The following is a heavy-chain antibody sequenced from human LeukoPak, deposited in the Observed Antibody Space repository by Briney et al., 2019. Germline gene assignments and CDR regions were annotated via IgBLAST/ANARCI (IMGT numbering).Heavy chain of an antibody. CDR1: GFPFSDFA. V-gene: IGHV3-23*01. CDR3: AKGGAAMTDAPHGDVVTTTLDAFDI. CDR2: VSGSGGRK. Sequence: HTGGSLTLSCVASGFPFSDFAISWVRQAPGQGLKWVSAVSGSGGRKFYEDSVRGRFTISRDNSKKTLHLQLNSLKVEDTAVYYCAKGGAAMTDAPHGDVVTTTLDAFDIWGQGTMVTVSS. D-gene: IGHD2-21*02. J-gene: IGHJ3*02.